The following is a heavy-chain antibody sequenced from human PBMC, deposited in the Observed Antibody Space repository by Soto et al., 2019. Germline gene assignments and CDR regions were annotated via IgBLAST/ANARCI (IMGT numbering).Heavy chain of an antibody. Sequence: SLRLSCAASGFTFSRYWRTWVRQAPWKGLDWLANINQDVSQKLYVDSVRGRFTISRDDTKNSVYLQMNNLRADDTAVYYCAKIGYNDWDFDYWGQGTLVTVSS. D-gene: IGHD3-22*01. CDR2: INQDVSQK. CDR1: GFTFSRYW. J-gene: IGHJ4*02. V-gene: IGHV3-7*01. CDR3: AKIGYNDWDFDY.